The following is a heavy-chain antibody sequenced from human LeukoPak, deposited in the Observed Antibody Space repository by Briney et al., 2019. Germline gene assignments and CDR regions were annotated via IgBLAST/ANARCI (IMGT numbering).Heavy chain of an antibody. CDR1: GASISSGGYS. CDR2: IYHSGGT. V-gene: IGHV4-30-2*01. Sequence: PSQTLSLTYVVSGASISSGGYSWSWIRQPPGKGLEWIGCIYHSGGTHYNPSLKSRVTMSVDMSKNQISLNLNSVTAADTAVYYCARDIWGSSTWGPGTLVTVSS. CDR3: ARDIWGSST. D-gene: IGHD3-16*01. J-gene: IGHJ5*02.